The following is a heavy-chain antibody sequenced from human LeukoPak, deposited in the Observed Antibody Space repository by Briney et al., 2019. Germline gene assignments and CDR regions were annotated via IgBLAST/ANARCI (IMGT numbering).Heavy chain of an antibody. CDR3: ATGYSIVGATDAFDI. V-gene: IGHV1-69-2*01. D-gene: IGHD1-26*01. J-gene: IGHJ3*02. CDR1: GSTFTDYY. CDR2: VDPEDGET. Sequence: ASVKVSCKVSGSTFTDYYMHWVHQAPGKGLEWMGLVDPEDGETIYAEKFQGRVTITADTSTDTAYMELSSLRSEDTAVYYCATGYSIVGATDAFDIWGQGTMVTVSS.